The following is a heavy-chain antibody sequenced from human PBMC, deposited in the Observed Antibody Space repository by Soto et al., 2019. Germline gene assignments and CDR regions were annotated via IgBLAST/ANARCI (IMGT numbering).Heavy chain of an antibody. CDR3: AHGYVQLLSTFHYFDS. CDR2: IYWAGDL. CDR1: GFSLNGNGVG. V-gene: IGHV2-5*02. J-gene: IGHJ4*02. D-gene: IGHD5-12*01. Sequence: SGPPLVNPIQTLTLTCNFSGFSLNGNGVGVGWIRQPPGKALEWLALIYWAGDLRYSPALKSRLTITQDPSKDQVVLTMTNMDPTDSGTYYXAHGYVQLLSTFHYFDSWGQGIRVTVSS.